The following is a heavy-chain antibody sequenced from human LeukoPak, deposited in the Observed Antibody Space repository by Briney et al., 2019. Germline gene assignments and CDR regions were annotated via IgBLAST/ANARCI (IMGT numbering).Heavy chain of an antibody. V-gene: IGHV3-48*02. D-gene: IGHD6-6*01. CDR3: ARVDRYSSSFSAFDY. CDR2: ISGSSSSI. CDR1: GFSFSSYA. J-gene: IGHJ4*02. Sequence: GGSLRLSCAASGFSFSSYAMNWVRQAPGKGLEWVSYISGSSSSIYYADSVKGRFTISRDNAKNSLYLQMNSLRDEDTAVYYCARVDRYSSSFSAFDYWGQGTLVTVSS.